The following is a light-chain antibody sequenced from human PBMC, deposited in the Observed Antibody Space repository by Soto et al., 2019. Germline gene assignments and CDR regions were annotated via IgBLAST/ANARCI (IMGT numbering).Light chain of an antibody. CDR1: SSDVGGYNY. J-gene: IGLJ3*02. V-gene: IGLV2-14*01. Sequence: QSVLTQPASVSGSPRQSITISCTVTSSDVGGYNYDSWCQQHPGKAPKLMIYEVSSRPSGISNRFSDSKSGNTASLTTSGLQAEDEADYYCSSYTSSNFWVFGEGTKVTVL. CDR2: EVS. CDR3: SSYTSSNFWV.